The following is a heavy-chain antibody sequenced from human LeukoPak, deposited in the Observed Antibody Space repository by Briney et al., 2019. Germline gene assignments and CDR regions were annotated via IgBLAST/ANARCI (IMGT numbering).Heavy chain of an antibody. CDR3: ARDEAHYCSSTSCYMGNYYYYGMDV. CDR1: GYTFTNYG. CDR2: ISAYNGNT. V-gene: IGHV1-18*01. J-gene: IGHJ6*02. Sequence: ASVKVSCKASGYTFTNYGISWVRQAPGQGLEWMGWISAYNGNTNYAQKLQGRVTMTTDTSTSTAYMELRSLRSDDTAVYYCARDEAHYCSSTSCYMGNYYYYGMDVWGQGTTVTVSS. D-gene: IGHD2-2*02.